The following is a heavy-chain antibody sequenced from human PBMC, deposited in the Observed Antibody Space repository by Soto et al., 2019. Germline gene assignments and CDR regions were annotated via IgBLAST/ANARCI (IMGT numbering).Heavy chain of an antibody. D-gene: IGHD5-12*01. V-gene: IGHV1-69*13. CDR2: IIPIFGTA. J-gene: IGHJ3*02. Sequence: GASVKVSCKASGGTYSSYAISWVRQAPGQGLEWMGGIIPIFGTANYAQKFQGRVTITADESTSTAYMELSSLRSEDTAVYYCARDLRWLQSPDAFDIWGQGTMVTV. CDR1: GGTYSSYA. CDR3: ARDLRWLQSPDAFDI.